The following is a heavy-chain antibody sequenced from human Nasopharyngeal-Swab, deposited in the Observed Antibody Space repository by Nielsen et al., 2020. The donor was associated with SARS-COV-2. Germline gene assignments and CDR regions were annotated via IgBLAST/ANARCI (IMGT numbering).Heavy chain of an antibody. V-gene: IGHV3-64D*06. CDR1: GFTFSFHA. J-gene: IGHJ4*02. Sequence: GESLKISCSASGFTFSFHAMHWVRQAPGKGLEYLAAVTPDGGSPYYADSVKGRFIISRDNSKNTLYLQLSSLRAEDTAVYYCVRAYGSGNYFDYWGQGTLVTVSS. CDR3: VRAYGSGNYFDY. D-gene: IGHD3-10*01. CDR2: VTPDGGSP.